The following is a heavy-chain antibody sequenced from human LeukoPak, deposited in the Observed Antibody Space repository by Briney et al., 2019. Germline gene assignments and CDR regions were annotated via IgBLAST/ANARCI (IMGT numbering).Heavy chain of an antibody. Sequence: KPSETLSLTCTVSGGSISSSSYYWGWIRQPPGKGLEWIGSIYYSGSTYYNPSLKSRVTISVDTSKNQFSLKLSSVTAADTAVYYCARHHASSGIVLMVDATFFDYWGQGTLVTVSS. CDR2: IYYSGST. V-gene: IGHV4-39*01. D-gene: IGHD2-8*01. J-gene: IGHJ4*02. CDR1: GGSISSSSYY. CDR3: ARHHASSGIVLMVDATFFDY.